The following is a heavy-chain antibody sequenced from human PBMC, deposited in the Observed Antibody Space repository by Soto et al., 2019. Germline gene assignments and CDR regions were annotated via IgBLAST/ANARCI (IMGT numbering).Heavy chain of an antibody. Sequence: GGSLRLSCAASGFTFSSYAMSWVRQAPGKELDWVLVISGSVGSTYYADSVKGRFTFSRDNSNNTLYLQMNSLRAEDTAVYYCAKDLKHQLLVHYYGMDVWGQGTTVTVSS. D-gene: IGHD2-2*01. CDR3: AKDLKHQLLVHYYGMDV. CDR2: ISGSVGST. J-gene: IGHJ6*02. V-gene: IGHV3-23*01. CDR1: GFTFSSYA.